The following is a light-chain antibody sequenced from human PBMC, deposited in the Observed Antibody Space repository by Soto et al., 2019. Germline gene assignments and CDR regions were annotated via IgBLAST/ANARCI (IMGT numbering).Light chain of an antibody. V-gene: IGLV1-40*01. CDR3: QSYDSSLSGRV. Sequence: QSVLTQPPSVSVAPGQRVTISCTGSSSNIGAGYDVHWYQPLPGTAPNLLISGNSNRPSGVPDRFSGSKSGTSASLAITGLQAEDEADYYCQSYDSSLSGRVFGTGTKLTVL. CDR1: SSNIGAGYD. CDR2: GNS. J-gene: IGLJ1*01.